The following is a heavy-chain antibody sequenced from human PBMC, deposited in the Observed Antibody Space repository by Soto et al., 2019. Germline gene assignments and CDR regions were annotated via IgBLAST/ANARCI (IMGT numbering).Heavy chain of an antibody. J-gene: IGHJ4*02. CDR3: AKDRRAGENSAFYFDF. D-gene: IGHD2-15*01. Sequence: VGSLRLSCAASGFKFSNYAMSWVRQAPGKGLEWVSVISASGGGTYYADSVKGRFTISRDNSHNTLYLQVNSLTAEDTAVYYCAKDRRAGENSAFYFDFWGQGAQVTVSS. CDR1: GFKFSNYA. V-gene: IGHV3-23*01. CDR2: ISASGGGT.